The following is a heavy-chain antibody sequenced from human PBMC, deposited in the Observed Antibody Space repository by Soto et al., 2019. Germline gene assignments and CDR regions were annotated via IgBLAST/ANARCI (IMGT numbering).Heavy chain of an antibody. CDR3: ARRYDYIYDY. D-gene: IGHD3-22*01. J-gene: IGHJ4*02. CDR1: GGSISSSSYY. Sequence: SETLSLTCTVSGGSISSSSYYWGWIRQPPGKGLEWIGSIYYSGSTYYNPSLKSRVTISVDTSKNQFSLKLSSVTAADTAVYYCARRYDYIYDYWGQGTLVTVSS. V-gene: IGHV4-39*01. CDR2: IYYSGST.